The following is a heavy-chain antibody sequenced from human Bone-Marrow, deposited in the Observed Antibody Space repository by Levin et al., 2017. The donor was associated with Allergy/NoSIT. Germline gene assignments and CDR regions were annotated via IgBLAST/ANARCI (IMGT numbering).Heavy chain of an antibody. CDR3: AKGGDMDY. V-gene: IGHV3-30*18. D-gene: IGHD4-17*01. J-gene: IGHJ4*02. CDR2: ISSDGSYK. Sequence: GGSLRLSCAVSGFTFSTYGMHWVRQAPGRGLEWVAIISSDGSYKSYPDSVKGRFTVSRDNSKNTLYLQLNSLRTEDTAVYYCAKGGDMDYWGQGTLVTVSS. CDR1: GFTFSTYG.